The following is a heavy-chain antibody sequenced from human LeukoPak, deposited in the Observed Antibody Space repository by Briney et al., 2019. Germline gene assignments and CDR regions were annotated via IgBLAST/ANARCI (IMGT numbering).Heavy chain of an antibody. D-gene: IGHD3-10*01. CDR3: ARDAREVLLWFGEFFP. V-gene: IGHV1-18*01. CDR2: ISGYNGKT. CDR1: NYTFTSYG. Sequence: ASVKVSCKASNYTFTSYGISWVRQAPGQGLEWMGWISGYNGKTNYAQKFQGRVTMTTDTSTSTAYMELRNLRSDGTAVYYCARDAREVLLWFGEFFPWGQGTLVTVSS. J-gene: IGHJ5*02.